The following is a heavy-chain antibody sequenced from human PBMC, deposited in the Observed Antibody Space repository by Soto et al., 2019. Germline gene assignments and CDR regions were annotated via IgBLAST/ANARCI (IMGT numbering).Heavy chain of an antibody. D-gene: IGHD6-19*01. V-gene: IGHV1-3*01. CDR2: INAGNGNT. CDR3: ARDPGAVAGALIYYYYGMDV. Sequence: ASVKVSCKASGYTFTSYAMHWVRQAPGQRLEWMGWINAGNGNTKYSQKFQGRVTITRDTSASTAYMELSSLRSEDTAVYYCARDPGAVAGALIYYYYGMDVWGQGTTVTVSS. J-gene: IGHJ6*02. CDR1: GYTFTSYA.